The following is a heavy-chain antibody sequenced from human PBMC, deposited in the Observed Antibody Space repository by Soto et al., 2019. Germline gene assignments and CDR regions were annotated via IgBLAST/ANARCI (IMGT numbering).Heavy chain of an antibody. D-gene: IGHD3-10*01. CDR3: SRVDPGETSPFDH. J-gene: IGHJ4*02. CDR1: GYIFTSYY. Sequence: ASVKVSCKASGYIFTSYYIHWVRQAPGKGLEWMGWINPFDGSRMFAQSFQGRVTMTRDTSTSTVYMEVSSLRSEDSAVYYCSRVDPGETSPFDHWGQGTLVTASS. V-gene: IGHV1-46*03. CDR2: INPFDGSR.